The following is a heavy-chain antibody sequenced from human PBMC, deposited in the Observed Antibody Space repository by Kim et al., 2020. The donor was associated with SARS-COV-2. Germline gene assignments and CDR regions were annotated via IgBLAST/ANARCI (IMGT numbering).Heavy chain of an antibody. CDR2: INAGNGNT. D-gene: IGHD2-2*01. V-gene: IGHV1-3*01. CDR1: GYTFTSYA. Sequence: ASVKVSCKASGYTFTSYAMHWVRQAPGQRLEWMGWINAGNGNTKYSQKFQGRVTITRDTSASTAYMELSSPRSEDTAVYYCARGDIVVVPAADTFFDYWGQGPLVTVSS. J-gene: IGHJ4*02. CDR3: ARGDIVVVPAADTFFDY.